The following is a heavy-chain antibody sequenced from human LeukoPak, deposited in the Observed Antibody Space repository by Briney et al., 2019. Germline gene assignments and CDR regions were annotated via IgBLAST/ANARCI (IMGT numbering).Heavy chain of an antibody. Sequence: SVKVSCKASGGTFSSYAISWVRQTPGQGLEWMGGIIPIFGTANYAQKFQGRVTITADESTSTAYMELSSLRSEDTAVYYCANRLGATPLGYWGQGTLVTVSS. CDR1: GGTFSSYA. D-gene: IGHD1-26*01. CDR2: IIPIFGTA. CDR3: ANRLGATPLGY. V-gene: IGHV1-69*13. J-gene: IGHJ4*02.